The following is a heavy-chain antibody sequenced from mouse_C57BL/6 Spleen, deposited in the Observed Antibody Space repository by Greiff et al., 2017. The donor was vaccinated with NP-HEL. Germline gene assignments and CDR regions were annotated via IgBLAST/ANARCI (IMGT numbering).Heavy chain of an antibody. D-gene: IGHD1-1*01. J-gene: IGHJ1*03. CDR1: GYTFTSYW. V-gene: IGHV1-53*01. CDR2: INPSNGGT. Sequence: VQLQQPGTELVKPGASVKLSCKASGYTFTSYWMHWVKQRPGQGLEWIGNINPSNGGTNYNEKFKSKATLTVDKSSSTAYMQLSSLTSEDSAVYYCARGDHYYGSIYGYFDVWGTGTTVTVSS. CDR3: ARGDHYYGSIYGYFDV.